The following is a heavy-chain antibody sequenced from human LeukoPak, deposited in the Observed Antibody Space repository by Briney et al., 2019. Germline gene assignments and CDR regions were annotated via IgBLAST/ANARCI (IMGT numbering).Heavy chain of an antibody. CDR2: IYYSGST. CDR3: ARGVAGTWSSYYYGMDV. J-gene: IGHJ6*02. CDR1: GGSISSYY. Sequence: SETLSLTCTVSGGSISSYYWSWIRQPPGKGLEWIGYIYYSGSTNYNPSLKSRVTISVDTSKNQFSLKLSSVTAADTAVYYCARGVAGTWSSYYYGMDVWGQGTTVTVSS. V-gene: IGHV4-59*01. D-gene: IGHD6-19*01.